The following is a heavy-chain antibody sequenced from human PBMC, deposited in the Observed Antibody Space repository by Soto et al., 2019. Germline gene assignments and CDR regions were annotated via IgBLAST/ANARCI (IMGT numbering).Heavy chain of an antibody. J-gene: IGHJ6*02. Sequence: GASVKVSCKASGYTFTGYYMHWVRQAPLQGLEWMGWINPNSGGTNYAQKFQGWVTMTRDTSISTAYMELSRLRSDDTAVYYCARGIAALSRKGRGPWRYGMDVLGQGTTVTVSS. CDR1: GYTFTGYY. CDR3: ARGIAALSRKGRGPWRYGMDV. V-gene: IGHV1-2*04. D-gene: IGHD6-6*01. CDR2: INPNSGGT.